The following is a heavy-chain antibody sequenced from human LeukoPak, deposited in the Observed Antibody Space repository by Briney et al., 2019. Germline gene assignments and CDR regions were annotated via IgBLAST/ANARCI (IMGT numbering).Heavy chain of an antibody. V-gene: IGHV3-74*01. CDR1: GFTFSSYW. CDR3: ARAFTEMVTGYYMDV. D-gene: IGHD5-18*01. CDR2: INSDGSST. Sequence: GGSLRLSCAASGFTFSSYWMHWVRQAPGKGLVWVSRINSDGSSTSYADSVKGRFTISRDNAKNTLYLQMDSLRAEDTAVYYCARAFTEMVTGYYMDVWGKGTTVTVSS. J-gene: IGHJ6*03.